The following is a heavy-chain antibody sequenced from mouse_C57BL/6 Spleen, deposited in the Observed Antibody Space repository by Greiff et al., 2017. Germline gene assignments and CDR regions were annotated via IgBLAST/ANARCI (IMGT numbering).Heavy chain of an antibody. CDR2: IYPGGGYT. D-gene: IGHD1-1*01. V-gene: IGHV1-63*01. J-gene: IGHJ4*01. CDR1: GYTFTNYW. CDR3: AREGGSSDDYAVDY. Sequence: QVQLKESGAELVRPGTSVKMSCKASGYTFTNYWIGWAKQRPGHGLEWIGDIYPGGGYTNYNEKFKGKATLTADKSSSTAYMQFSSLTYEDSALYYWAREGGSSDDYAVDYWGQGTSVTVSS.